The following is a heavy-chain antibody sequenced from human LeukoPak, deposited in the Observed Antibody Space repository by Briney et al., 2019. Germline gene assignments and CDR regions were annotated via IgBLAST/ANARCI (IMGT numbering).Heavy chain of an antibody. CDR2: IYDSGTT. Sequence: TSETLSLTCTVSGGSISSYYWNWIRQPPGKGLEWIGNIYDSGTTNYNPSLKSRVTISADMSKNQFSLKLSSVTAADTAVYYCARDYAGSSSWNWLDPWGQGTLVTVSS. J-gene: IGHJ5*02. CDR3: ARDYAGSSSWNWLDP. D-gene: IGHD2-2*01. V-gene: IGHV4-59*01. CDR1: GGSISSYY.